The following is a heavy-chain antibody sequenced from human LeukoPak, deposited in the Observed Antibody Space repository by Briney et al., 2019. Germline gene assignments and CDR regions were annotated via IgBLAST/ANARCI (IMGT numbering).Heavy chain of an antibody. V-gene: IGHV1-8*01. D-gene: IGHD5-18*01. CDR3: ARGPGLDTAMVTPSDY. CDR1: GYTFTSYD. J-gene: IGHJ4*02. Sequence: SLRVSCTASGYTFTSYDINWVRQATGQGLEWVGWMNPNSGNTGYAQKFQGRVTMTRNTSISTAYMELSSLRSEDTAVYYCARGPGLDTAMVTPSDYWGQGTLVTVSS. CDR2: MNPNSGNT.